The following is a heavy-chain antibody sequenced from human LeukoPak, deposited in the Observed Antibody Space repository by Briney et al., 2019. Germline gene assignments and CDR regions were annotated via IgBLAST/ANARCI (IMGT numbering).Heavy chain of an antibody. CDR2: INPSGGST. D-gene: IGHD2-2*01. CDR1: GYTFTSYY. CDR3: ARDGLVPAAITGAFDI. Sequence: ASVKVSCKASGYTFTSYYMHWVRQAPGQGLEWMGIINPSGGSTSYAQKFQGRVTMTRDMSTSTVYMELSSLRSEDTAVYYCARDGLVPAAITGAFDIWGQGQWSPSLQ. J-gene: IGHJ3*02. V-gene: IGHV1-46*01.